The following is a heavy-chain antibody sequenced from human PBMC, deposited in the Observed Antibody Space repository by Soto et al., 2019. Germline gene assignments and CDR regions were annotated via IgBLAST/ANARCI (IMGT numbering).Heavy chain of an antibody. CDR1: GYNFAGYW. CDR2: IYPSDSDT. CDR3: ARGGVSTRNLDY. Sequence: GESLKISCKGSGYNFAGYWIAWVRQMPGKGLELMGIIYPSDSDTRYRPSFQGQVTISADKSISSAYLQWSSLRASDTAMYYCARGGVSTRNLDYQGQRPPVTVSS. D-gene: IGHD3-3*01. V-gene: IGHV5-51*01. J-gene: IGHJ4*02.